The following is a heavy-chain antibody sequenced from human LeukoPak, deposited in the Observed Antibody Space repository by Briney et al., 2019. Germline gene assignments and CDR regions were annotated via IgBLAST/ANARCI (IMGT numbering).Heavy chain of an antibody. CDR3: ARTNTAYSSGWYVY. Sequence: SETLSLTCTVSGGSISSNTYYWGWIRQPPGKGLEWIGNIHYSGNTYYNPPLKSRVTISVDTSKNQFSLKLKSVTATDTAMYYCARTNTAYSSGWYVYWGQGTRVTVSS. J-gene: IGHJ4*02. CDR2: IHYSGNT. CDR1: GGSISSNTYY. V-gene: IGHV4-39*01. D-gene: IGHD6-19*01.